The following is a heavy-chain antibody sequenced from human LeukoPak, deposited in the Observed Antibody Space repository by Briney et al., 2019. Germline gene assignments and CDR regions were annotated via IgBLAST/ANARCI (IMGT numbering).Heavy chain of an antibody. CDR2: ITSSSNYI. Sequence: PGGSLRLSCAASGFTFSSFSMNWVRQAPGKGLEWVSSITSSSNYIHYASSVRGRFTISRDNAKNSPYLQMNSLRAEDTAVYYCARDLRLWGQGTLVTVSS. CDR1: GFTFSSFS. CDR3: ARDLRL. J-gene: IGHJ4*02. V-gene: IGHV3-21*01.